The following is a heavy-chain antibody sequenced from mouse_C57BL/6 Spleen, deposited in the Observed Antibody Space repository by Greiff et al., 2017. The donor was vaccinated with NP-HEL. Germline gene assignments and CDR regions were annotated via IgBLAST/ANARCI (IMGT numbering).Heavy chain of an antibody. Sequence: VQLQQPGAELVMPGASVKLSCKASGYTFTSYWMHWVKQRPGQGLEWIGGIDPSDSYTNYNQKFKGKSTLTVDKSSSTAYMQLSSLTSEDSAVYYCARGNYFDYWGQGTTLTVSS. J-gene: IGHJ2*01. CDR2: IDPSDSYT. V-gene: IGHV1-69*01. CDR3: ARGNYFDY. CDR1: GYTFTSYW.